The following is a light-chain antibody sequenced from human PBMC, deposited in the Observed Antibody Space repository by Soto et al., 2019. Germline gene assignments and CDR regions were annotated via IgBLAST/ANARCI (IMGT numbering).Light chain of an antibody. CDR2: DAT. J-gene: IGLJ2*01. Sequence: QSVLTQPRSVSASPGQSVTISCTGTSSNVGGQDYVSWYQQNPGKAPRLMIYDATKRPSGVPYRFSGPKSGNVASLTISGLQAEDEADYYCCSYAASYTLAFGGGTKLTVL. CDR3: CSYAASYTLA. CDR1: SSNVGGQDY. V-gene: IGLV2-11*01.